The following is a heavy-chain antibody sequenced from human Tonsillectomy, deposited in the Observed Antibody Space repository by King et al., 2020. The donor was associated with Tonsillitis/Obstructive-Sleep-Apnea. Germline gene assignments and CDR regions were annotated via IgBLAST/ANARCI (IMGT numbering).Heavy chain of an antibody. D-gene: IGHD4-23*01. Sequence: VQLVESGGGLVQSGGSLRLSCAASGFTFNNHAMSWVRQAPGKGLEWVSVISNSGGSAYYADSVKGRFTISRDNSKTTLYLQVNSLRAADTAVYYCAKLYGGNSGSHFDYWGQGTLVTVSS. CDR1: GFTFNNHA. J-gene: IGHJ4*02. CDR3: AKLYGGNSGSHFDY. CDR2: ISNSGGSA. V-gene: IGHV3-23*04.